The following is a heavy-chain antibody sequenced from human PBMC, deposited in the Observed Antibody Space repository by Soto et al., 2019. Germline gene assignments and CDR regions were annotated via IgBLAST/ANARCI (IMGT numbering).Heavy chain of an antibody. D-gene: IGHD3-22*01. J-gene: IGHJ4*02. V-gene: IGHV3-11*01. CDR1: GFTFSDYS. CDR2: IDSSGDTI. Sequence: GGSLRLSCAASGFTFSDYSMIWIRQAPGKGLEWVSYIDSSGDTIYYADSVKGRFAISRDNAKNSLFLQMDSLRAQDTATYYYARESYYYEGGGVPDHSGEGVLVTVSA. CDR3: ARESYYYEGGGVPDH.